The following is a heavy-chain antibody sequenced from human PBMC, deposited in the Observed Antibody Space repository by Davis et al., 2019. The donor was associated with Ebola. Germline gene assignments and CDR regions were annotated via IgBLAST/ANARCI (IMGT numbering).Heavy chain of an antibody. CDR1: RFTFSTYW. J-gene: IGHJ5*02. CDR2: IYSGGST. V-gene: IGHV3-66*01. CDR3: ARGIGGSSGS. Sequence: GESLKISCAASRFTFSTYWMNWVRQAPGKGLEWVSVIYSGGSTYYADSVKGRFTISRDNSKNTLYLQMNSLRAEDTAVYYCARGIGGSSGSWGQGTLVTVSS. D-gene: IGHD3-22*01.